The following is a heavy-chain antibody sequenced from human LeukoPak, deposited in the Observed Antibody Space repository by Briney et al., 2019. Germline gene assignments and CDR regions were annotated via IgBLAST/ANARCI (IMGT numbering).Heavy chain of an antibody. CDR2: TYYRSKWNN. D-gene: IGHD6-13*01. V-gene: IGHV6-1*01. CDR1: GDSVSNNRAA. J-gene: IGHJ5*01. Sequence: SQTLPLTCAISGDSVSNNRAAWHWIRQSPSRGLEWLGRTYYRSKWNNDYAVSVQSRITINADTSKNQFSLQLNSVTPDDTAVYYCARLAAAGNWFDSWGQGTLVTVSS. CDR3: ARLAAAGNWFDS.